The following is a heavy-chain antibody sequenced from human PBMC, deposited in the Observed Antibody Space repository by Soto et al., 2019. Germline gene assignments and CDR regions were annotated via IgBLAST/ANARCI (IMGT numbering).Heavy chain of an antibody. CDR3: AKGIAASFDY. Sequence: PGGSLRLSCAASGFTFSSYGMHWVRQAPGKGLEWVAVISYDGSNKYYADSVKGRFTISRDNSKNTLYLQMNSLRAEDTAVYYCAKGIAASFDYWGQGTLVTVSS. V-gene: IGHV3-30*18. J-gene: IGHJ4*02. CDR1: GFTFSSYG. D-gene: IGHD6-13*01. CDR2: ISYDGSNK.